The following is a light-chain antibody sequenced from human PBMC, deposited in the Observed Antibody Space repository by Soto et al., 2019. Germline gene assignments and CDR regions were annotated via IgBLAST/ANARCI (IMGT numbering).Light chain of an antibody. CDR1: SSDVGSYNY. CDR3: CSSGGSYPHV. V-gene: IGLV2-11*01. CDR2: DVT. Sequence: QSALPQPRSVSGSPGQSVTLSCTGTSSDVGSYNYVSWYQHHPGKARKLMIYDVTTRPSGVPDRFSGYKSGNTAYLTLSGLQAEDEADYYCCSSGGSYPHVVGTGTKVTVL. J-gene: IGLJ1*01.